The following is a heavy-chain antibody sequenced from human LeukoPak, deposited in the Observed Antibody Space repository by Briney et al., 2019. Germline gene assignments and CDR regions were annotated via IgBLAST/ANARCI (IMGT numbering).Heavy chain of an antibody. Sequence: GESLRLSCAASGFSFRDYAMTWVRQAPGKGLEWVSTVSGGAEATYYADSVKGRFAISRDNSKSALYLQMNSLRAEDTAIYYCAKDTPLTAYTSGWSNNCFDYWGQGTLVTVSS. CDR1: GFSFRDYA. CDR3: AKDTPLTAYTSGWSNNCFDY. D-gene: IGHD6-19*01. J-gene: IGHJ4*02. CDR2: VSGGAEAT. V-gene: IGHV3-23*01.